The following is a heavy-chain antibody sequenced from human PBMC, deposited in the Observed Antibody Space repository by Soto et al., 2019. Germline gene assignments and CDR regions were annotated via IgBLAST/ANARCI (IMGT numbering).Heavy chain of an antibody. Sequence: VQLVESGGGVVQPGRSLRLSCAASGFTFSDYAMHWVRQAPGKGLEWVAVVSHDGRNTHYADSVKGRFTISRDSSKNTVSLEMTILRAEDTAVYYCAKGGRQWLVTSDFNYWGQGALATVSS. CDR1: GFTFSDYA. J-gene: IGHJ4*02. V-gene: IGHV3-30*18. CDR2: VSHDGRNT. D-gene: IGHD6-19*01. CDR3: AKGGRQWLVTSDFNY.